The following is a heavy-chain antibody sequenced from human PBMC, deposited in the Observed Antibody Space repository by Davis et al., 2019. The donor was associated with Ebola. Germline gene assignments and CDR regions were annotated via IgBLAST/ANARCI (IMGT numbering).Heavy chain of an antibody. CDR2: INHSGST. CDR3: ARGPHVRWFDP. CDR1: GGSFSGYY. Sequence: SETLSLTCAVYGGSFSGYYWSWIRQPPGKGLEWIGEINHSGSTNYNPSLKSRVTISVDTSKNQFSLKLSAVTAADTAVYYCARGPHVRWFDPWGQGTLVTVSS. J-gene: IGHJ5*02. D-gene: IGHD3-10*01. V-gene: IGHV4-34*01.